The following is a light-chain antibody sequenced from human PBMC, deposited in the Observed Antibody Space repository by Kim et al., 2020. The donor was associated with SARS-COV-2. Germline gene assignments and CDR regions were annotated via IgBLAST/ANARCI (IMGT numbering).Light chain of an antibody. CDR1: QRISNTY. J-gene: IGKJ4*01. Sequence: EIVLTQSPGTLSLSPGESATLSCRASQRISNTYLAWYQQKPGQAPRLLIYGASSRATGIPDRFSGSGSGTDFSLTINRLEPEDFAVYCCQQYATLPFTFGGGTKLEI. CDR3: QQYATLPFT. CDR2: GAS. V-gene: IGKV3-20*01.